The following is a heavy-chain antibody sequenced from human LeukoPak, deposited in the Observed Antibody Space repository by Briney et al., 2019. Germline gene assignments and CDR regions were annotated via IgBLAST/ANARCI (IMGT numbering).Heavy chain of an antibody. J-gene: IGHJ4*02. CDR2: ISGRCRNT. CDR1: GFNFSSYA. Sequence: GGPLRLSCAASGFNFSSYAMTLVRQAPGKGLEGVSAISGRCRNTYYADSEKGRLPISRDNYKNPLYLQMSSLRAEDTAVYYCAKNVNGGNWYYFDYWGQGTLATVSS. D-gene: IGHD1-20*01. V-gene: IGHV3-23*01. CDR3: AKNVNGGNWYYFDY.